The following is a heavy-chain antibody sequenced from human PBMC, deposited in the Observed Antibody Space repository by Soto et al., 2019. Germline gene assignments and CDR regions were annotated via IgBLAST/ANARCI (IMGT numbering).Heavy chain of an antibody. D-gene: IGHD5-18*01. J-gene: IGHJ4*02. CDR1: GFTFSSYA. CDR2: ISYDGSNK. V-gene: IGHV3-30-3*01. Sequence: QVQLVESGGGVVQPGRSLRLSCAASGFTFSSYAMHWVRQAPGKGLEWVAVISYDGSNKYYADSVKGRFTISRDNSKNTLYLQRNSLRAEDTAVYYCARDYGGGYSYGLLRPDYWGQGTLVTVSS. CDR3: ARDYGGGYSYGLLRPDY.